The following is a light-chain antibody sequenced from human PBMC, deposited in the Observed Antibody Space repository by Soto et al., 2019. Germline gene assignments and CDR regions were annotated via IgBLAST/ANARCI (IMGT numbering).Light chain of an antibody. Sequence: ETVLTQSPGTLYFSPGERATLSCRASQSVGNSHVAWYQQIRGLPPRLLIYGASNRATGISYRWSGSGSGADVSLTSSRLEPEDFAVYFCQQYVYSPPGTFGPGTRL. CDR2: GAS. CDR3: QQYVYSPPGT. CDR1: QSVGNSH. J-gene: IGKJ5*01. V-gene: IGKV3-20*01.